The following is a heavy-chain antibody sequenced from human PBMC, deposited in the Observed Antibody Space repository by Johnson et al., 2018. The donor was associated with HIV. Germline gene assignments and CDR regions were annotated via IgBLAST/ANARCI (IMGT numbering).Heavy chain of an antibody. Sequence: QVQLVESGGGVVQPGGSLRLSCAGSGFTFSSYGMHWVRQAPGKGLEWVSFIRYDGSDKHYADSVKGRFTISRDNSKNTVYLETNSLRPEDTAVYYCGKWKCCSGYLMDAFEVWGQGTMFTGSS. CDR3: GKWKCCSGYLMDAFEV. CDR2: IRYDGSDK. D-gene: IGHD3-22*01. V-gene: IGHV3-30*02. J-gene: IGHJ3*01. CDR1: GFTFSSYG.